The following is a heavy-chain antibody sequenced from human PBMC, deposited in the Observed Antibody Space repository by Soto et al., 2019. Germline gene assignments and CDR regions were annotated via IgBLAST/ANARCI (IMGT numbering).Heavy chain of an antibody. CDR2: IYYSGST. D-gene: IGHD4-17*01. J-gene: IGHJ4*02. V-gene: IGHV4-31*03. CDR1: GGSISSGGYY. Sequence: QVQLQESGPGLVKPSQTLSLTCTVSGGSISSGGYYWSWIRQHPGKGLEWIGYIYYSGSTYYNPSLKSRITISVNPSKNQFSLKLSSVTAADTAVYYCGRMGNDYGDYDGFDYWGQGTLVTVSS. CDR3: GRMGNDYGDYDGFDY.